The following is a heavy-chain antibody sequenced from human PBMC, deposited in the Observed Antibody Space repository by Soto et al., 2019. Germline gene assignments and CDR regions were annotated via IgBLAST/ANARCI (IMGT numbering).Heavy chain of an antibody. D-gene: IGHD2-2*01. J-gene: IGHJ5*02. Sequence: ASVKVSCKASGYTFTSYGISWVRQAPGQGLEWMGWISAYNGNTNYAQKLQGRVTMTTDTSTSTAHMELRSLRSDDTAVYYCAESYCSSTSCSWNWFDPWGQGTLVTVSS. CDR2: ISAYNGNT. V-gene: IGHV1-18*01. CDR1: GYTFTSYG. CDR3: AESYCSSTSCSWNWFDP.